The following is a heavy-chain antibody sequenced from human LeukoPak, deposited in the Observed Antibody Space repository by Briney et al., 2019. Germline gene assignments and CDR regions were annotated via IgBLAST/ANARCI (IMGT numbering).Heavy chain of an antibody. CDR1: GGSFSDYY. J-gene: IGHJ4*02. CDR2: INHSGST. D-gene: IGHD3-10*01. V-gene: IGHV4-34*01. CDR3: ARHGRTTMVRGGPVRYFDY. Sequence: SETLSLTCAVYGGSFSDYYWSWIRQPPGKGLEWIGEINHSGSTNYNPSLKSRVTISVDTSKNQFSLKLSSVTAADTAVYYCARHGRTTMVRGGPVRYFDYWGQGTLVTVSS.